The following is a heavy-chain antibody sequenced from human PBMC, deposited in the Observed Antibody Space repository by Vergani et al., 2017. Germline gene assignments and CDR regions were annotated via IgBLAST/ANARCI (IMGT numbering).Heavy chain of an antibody. V-gene: IGHV3-48*01. D-gene: IGHD6-13*01. Sequence: EVQLVESGGGLVQPGGSLRLSCAASGFTFSSYSMNWVRQAPGKGLEWVSYISSSSSTIYYADSVKGRFTISRDNAKNSLYLQMNSLRAEDTAVYYCARDPTLKYWSSSWNNHFDYWGQGTLVTVSS. CDR1: GFTFSSYS. J-gene: IGHJ4*02. CDR2: ISSSSSTI. CDR3: ARDPTLKYWSSSWNNHFDY.